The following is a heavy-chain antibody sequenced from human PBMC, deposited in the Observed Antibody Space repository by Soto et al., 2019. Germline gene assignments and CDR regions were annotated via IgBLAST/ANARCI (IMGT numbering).Heavy chain of an antibody. CDR3: ALVATARNYYFDY. CDR1: GGSISSSSYY. D-gene: IGHD5-12*01. Sequence: SETLSLTCTVSGGSISSSSYYWGWIRQPPGKGLEWIGSIYYSGSTYYNPSLKSRVTISVDTSKNQFSLKLSSVTAADTAVYYCALVATARNYYFDYWGQGTLVTV. V-gene: IGHV4-39*01. J-gene: IGHJ4*02. CDR2: IYYSGST.